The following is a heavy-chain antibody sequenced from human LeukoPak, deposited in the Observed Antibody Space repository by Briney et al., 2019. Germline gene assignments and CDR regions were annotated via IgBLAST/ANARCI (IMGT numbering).Heavy chain of an antibody. D-gene: IGHD6-19*01. V-gene: IGHV3-9*01. CDR1: GFTFDDYA. CDR2: ISWNSGSI. CDR3: AKDGASGWYGENWFDP. J-gene: IGHJ5*02. Sequence: GGSLRLSCAASGFTFDDYAMHWVRQAPGKGLEWVSGISWNSGSIGYADSVKGRFTISRDNAKNSLYLQMNSLRAEDTALYYCAKDGASGWYGENWFDPWGQGTLVTVSS.